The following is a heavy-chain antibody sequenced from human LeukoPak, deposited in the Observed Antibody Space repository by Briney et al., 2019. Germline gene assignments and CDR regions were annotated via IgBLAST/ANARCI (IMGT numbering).Heavy chain of an antibody. J-gene: IGHJ6*02. CDR2: ISYDGSNK. D-gene: IGHD3-10*01. V-gene: IGHV3-30-3*01. CDR1: GFTFSSYA. Sequence: GGSLRLSCAASGFTFSSYAMHWVRQAPGKGLEWVAVISYDGSNKYYADSVKGRSTISRDNSKNTLYLQMNSLRAEDTAVYYCARDYYGSGSSFLGGMDVWGQGTTVTVSS. CDR3: ARDYYGSGSSFLGGMDV.